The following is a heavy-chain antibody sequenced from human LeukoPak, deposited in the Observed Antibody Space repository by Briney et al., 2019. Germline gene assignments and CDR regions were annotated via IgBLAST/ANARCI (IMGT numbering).Heavy chain of an antibody. CDR2: INPSGGST. CDR3: ARDLRGYYDSSGYHY. CDR1: GYTFTSYY. D-gene: IGHD3-22*01. V-gene: IGHV1-46*01. J-gene: IGHJ4*02. Sequence: GASVKVSCKASGYTFTSYYMHWVRQAPGQGLEWMGIINPSGGSTSYAQKFQGRVTMTRDTSTSTVYMELSSLRSEDTAVYYCARDLRGYYDSSGYHYWGRGTLVTVSS.